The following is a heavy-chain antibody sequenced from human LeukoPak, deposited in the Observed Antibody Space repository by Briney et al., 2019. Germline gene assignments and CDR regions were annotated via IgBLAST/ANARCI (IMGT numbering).Heavy chain of an antibody. J-gene: IGHJ3*02. CDR1: GFTFSSYG. CDR2: ISYDGNNR. CDR3: AKVKGEVIGAFDI. Sequence: PGGSLRLSCAASGFTFSSYGMHWVRQAPGKGLEWVAVISYDGNNRYYADSVKGRFTISRYNSKNTLYLQMSSLRAEDTAVYYCAKVKGEVIGAFDIWGQGTMVTVSS. V-gene: IGHV3-30*18. D-gene: IGHD3-16*01.